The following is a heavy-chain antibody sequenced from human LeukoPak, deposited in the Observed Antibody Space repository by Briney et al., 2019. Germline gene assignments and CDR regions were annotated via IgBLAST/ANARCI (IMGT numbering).Heavy chain of an antibody. V-gene: IGHV1-18*01. CDR2: ISAYNGNT. CDR1: GYTFTSYG. Sequence: ASVKVSCKASGYTFTSYGISWVRQAPGQGLEWMGWISAYNGNTNYAQKFQGRVTITRDTSASTAYMELSSLRSEDTAVYYCARGGEAAADAHPDDNWFDPWGQGTLVTVSS. J-gene: IGHJ5*02. CDR3: ARGGEAAADAHPDDNWFDP. D-gene: IGHD6-13*01.